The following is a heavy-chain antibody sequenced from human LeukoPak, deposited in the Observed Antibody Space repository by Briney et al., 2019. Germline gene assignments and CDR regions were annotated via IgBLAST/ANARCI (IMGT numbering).Heavy chain of an antibody. V-gene: IGHV4-39*07. CDR3: ASYRPYYYDSSGLESYFDY. CDR2: IYYSGST. D-gene: IGHD3-22*01. J-gene: IGHJ4*02. Sequence: SETLSLTCTVSGGSISSSSYYWGWIRQPPGKGLEWIGSIYYSGSTYYNPSPKSRVTISVDTSKNQFSLKLSSVTAADTAVYYCASYRPYYYDSSGLESYFDYWGQGTLVTVSS. CDR1: GGSISSSSYY.